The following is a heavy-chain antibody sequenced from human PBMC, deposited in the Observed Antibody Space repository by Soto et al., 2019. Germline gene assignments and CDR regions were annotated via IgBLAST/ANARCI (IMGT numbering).Heavy chain of an antibody. CDR3: AKEGASSWYFFDY. D-gene: IGHD6-13*01. V-gene: IGHV3-23*01. J-gene: IGHJ4*02. CDR1: GFTFSSFA. CDR2: ISGSGGGA. Sequence: EVQLLESGGGLVQPGGSLRVSCAASGFTFSSFAMSWVRQAPGKGLEWVSTISGSGGGAYYADSVKGRFTISRDNSKNTLYLQMNSLRGEDTAVYYCAKEGASSWYFFDYWGQGTLVTVSS.